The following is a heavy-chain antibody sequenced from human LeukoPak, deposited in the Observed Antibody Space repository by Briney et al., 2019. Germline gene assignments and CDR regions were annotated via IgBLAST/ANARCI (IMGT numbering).Heavy chain of an antibody. V-gene: IGHV5-51*01. D-gene: IGHD6-13*01. Sequence: GESLKISCKGSGYMFSSYSIAWVRQMPGKGLEWMGIIYPGDSDTTYSPSFQGQVTISADKSISTAYLQWSSLKASDTAMYYCARPLQGIAATGYWGQGTLVTVSS. CDR2: IYPGDSDT. CDR1: GYMFSSYS. J-gene: IGHJ4*02. CDR3: ARPLQGIAATGY.